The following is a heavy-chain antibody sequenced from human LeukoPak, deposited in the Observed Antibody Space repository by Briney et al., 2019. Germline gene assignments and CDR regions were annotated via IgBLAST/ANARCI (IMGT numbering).Heavy chain of an antibody. V-gene: IGHV4-31*03. Sequence: SQTLSLTCTVSGGSISSGGYYWSWIRQHPGKGLEWIGYIYYSGSTYYNPSLKSRVTISVDTSKNQFSLKLSSVTAADTAVYYCARELESSGIDYWGQGTLVTVSS. CDR2: IYYSGST. J-gene: IGHJ4*02. D-gene: IGHD3-22*01. CDR3: ARELESSGIDY. CDR1: GGSISSGGYY.